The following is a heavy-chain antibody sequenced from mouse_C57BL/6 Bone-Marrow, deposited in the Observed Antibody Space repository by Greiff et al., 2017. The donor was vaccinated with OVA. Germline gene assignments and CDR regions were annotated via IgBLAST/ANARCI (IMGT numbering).Heavy chain of an antibody. CDR2: IYPGSGST. CDR1: GYTFTSYW. D-gene: IGHD2-10*02. J-gene: IGHJ1*03. Sequence: QVQLQQSGAELVKPGASVKMSCKASGYTFTSYWITWVKQRPGQGLEWIGDIYPGSGSTNYNEKFKSKATLTVDTSSSTAYMQLSSLTSEDSAVYYCARTVWYPWYFDVWGTGTTVTVSS. V-gene: IGHV1-55*01. CDR3: ARTVWYPWYFDV.